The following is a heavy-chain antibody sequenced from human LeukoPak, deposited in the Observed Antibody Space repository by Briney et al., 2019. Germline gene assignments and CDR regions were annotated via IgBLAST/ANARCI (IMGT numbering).Heavy chain of an antibody. CDR3: ARTDSIWSYYYYYYYMDV. D-gene: IGHD3-22*01. CDR2: IKQDGSEK. Sequence: GGSLRLSCAASGFTFSSYWMSWVRQAPGKGLEWVANIKQDGSEKYYVDSVKGRFTISRDNAKNSLYLQMNSLRAEDTAVYYCARTDSIWSYYYYYYYMDVWGKGTTVTVSS. V-gene: IGHV3-7*01. J-gene: IGHJ6*03. CDR1: GFTFSSYW.